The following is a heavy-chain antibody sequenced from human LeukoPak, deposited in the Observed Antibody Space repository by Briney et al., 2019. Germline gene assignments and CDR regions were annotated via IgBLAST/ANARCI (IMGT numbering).Heavy chain of an antibody. CDR2: TYYRSKWYN. Sequence: SQTLSLTCAISGDSVSSNRAAWNCIRQSPSRGLECLGRTYYRSKWYNNYAVSVKSRITINPDTSKNQFSLQLNSVTPEDTAVYFCARDQTGDLQSDYWGQGTLVTVSS. D-gene: IGHD3-16*01. CDR1: GDSVSSNRAA. J-gene: IGHJ4*02. CDR3: ARDQTGDLQSDY. V-gene: IGHV6-1*01.